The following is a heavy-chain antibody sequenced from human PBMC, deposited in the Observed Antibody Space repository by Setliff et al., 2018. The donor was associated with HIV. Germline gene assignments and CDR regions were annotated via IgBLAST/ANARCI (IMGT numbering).Heavy chain of an antibody. CDR1: GDSISTDY. V-gene: IGHV4-59*08. J-gene: IGHJ4*02. CDR2: IYNSAST. CDR3: ARHSPSDY. Sequence: PSETLSLNCTVSGDSISTDYWTWIRQPPGKGPEWIGYIYNSASTSYNPSLTSRVTISVDTSKNPFSLKLSSVTAADTAVYYCARHSPSDYWGQGTLVTVSS.